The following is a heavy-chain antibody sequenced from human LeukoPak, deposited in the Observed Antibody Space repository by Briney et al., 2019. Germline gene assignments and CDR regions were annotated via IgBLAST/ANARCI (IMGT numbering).Heavy chain of an antibody. CDR1: GFTFSSYS. CDR3: ARVRPGQWLLRDAFDI. Sequence: GGSLRLSCAASGFTFSSYSMNWVRQAPGKGLEWVSSISSSSSYIYYADSVKGRFTISRDNAKNSLYLQMNSLRAEDTALYYCARVRPGQWLLRDAFDIWGQGTMVTVSS. CDR2: ISSSSSYI. J-gene: IGHJ3*02. D-gene: IGHD6-19*01. V-gene: IGHV3-21*01.